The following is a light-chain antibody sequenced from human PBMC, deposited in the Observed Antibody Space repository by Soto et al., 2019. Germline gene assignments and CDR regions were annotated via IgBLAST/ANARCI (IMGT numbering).Light chain of an antibody. V-gene: IGKV3-15*01. J-gene: IGKJ2*01. CDR2: GAS. CDR1: QSVSSN. CDR3: QQYNDWPRNT. Sequence: EIVMTQSPATLSVSPGERATLSWRASQSVSSNLAWYQQKPGQAPRLLIYGASTRATGIPARFSGRGSGTEFTLTISTLQSEDFALYYCQQYNDWPRNTFGQGTKVDIK.